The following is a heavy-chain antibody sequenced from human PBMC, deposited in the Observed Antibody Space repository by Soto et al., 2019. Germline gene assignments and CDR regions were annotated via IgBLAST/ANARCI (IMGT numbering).Heavy chain of an antibody. Sequence: QVQLVQSGAEVKKPGASVKVSCKASGYTFTGYYMHWVRQAPGQGLEWMGWINPNSGGTNYAQKFQGRVTLTRDTAISTAYMELSRLRSDNTAVYYCARTDFSYTGNEPAYGMDVWGKGTTVTVSS. CDR1: GYTFTGYY. CDR2: INPNSGGT. D-gene: IGHD1-20*01. CDR3: ARTDFSYTGNEPAYGMDV. V-gene: IGHV1-2*02. J-gene: IGHJ6*04.